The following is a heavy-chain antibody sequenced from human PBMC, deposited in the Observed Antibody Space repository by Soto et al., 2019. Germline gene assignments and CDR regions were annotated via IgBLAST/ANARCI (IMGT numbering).Heavy chain of an antibody. Sequence: QVQLVQSGAAVKKPGSSVKVSCKASGGTFSSYAISWVRQAPGQGLEWMGGIIPIFGTAHYAQKFQGRVTITADESTSTAYMELRSLRSEDTAVYYCASSQGPWELPKFYYWGKGTLVTVSS. D-gene: IGHD1-26*01. V-gene: IGHV1-69*12. J-gene: IGHJ4*02. CDR2: IIPIFGTA. CDR1: GGTFSSYA. CDR3: ASSQGPWELPKFYY.